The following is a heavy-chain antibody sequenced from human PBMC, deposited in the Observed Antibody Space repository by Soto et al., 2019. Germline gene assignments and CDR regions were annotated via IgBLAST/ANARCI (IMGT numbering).Heavy chain of an antibody. CDR3: ARKPDVAHAKVGGGYVCAV. D-gene: IGHD3-16*01. Sequence: QVQLQESGPGLVKPSGTLSLTCAASSGSIFTTNWWSWVRQSPGRGLQWIGDIYHSGSPKYNPSLKGRFTISRDKSKDRLFLNLTSVTAADTAVYYCARKPDVAHAKVGGGYVCAVLGQGTMVTVSS. J-gene: IGHJ3*01. CDR1: SGSIFTTNW. V-gene: IGHV4-4*02. CDR2: IYHSGSP.